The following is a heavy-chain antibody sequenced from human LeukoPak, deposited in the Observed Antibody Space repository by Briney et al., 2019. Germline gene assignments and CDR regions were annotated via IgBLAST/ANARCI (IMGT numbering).Heavy chain of an antibody. J-gene: IGHJ4*02. Sequence: ASVKVSCKASGYTFTGYFMHWVRQAAGQGLEWNGWINPNSGGTNYAQKFQGRATMTRDTSISTAYMELSSLRSDDTAVYYCARGGIQLWFLVDYWGQGTLVTVSS. V-gene: IGHV1-2*02. D-gene: IGHD5-18*01. CDR2: INPNSGGT. CDR1: GYTFTGYF. CDR3: ARGGIQLWFLVDY.